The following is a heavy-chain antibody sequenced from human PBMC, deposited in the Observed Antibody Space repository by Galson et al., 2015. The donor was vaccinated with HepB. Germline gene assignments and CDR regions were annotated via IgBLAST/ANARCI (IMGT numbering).Heavy chain of an antibody. Sequence: SLRLSCAASRFIFSTYAMNWVRQAPGKGLEWVALISYDGKHQYYAESVKGRFTISRDNSNSMMYVQMNSLRVEDTAVYYCARADVPIPCTRSPFDMCVQVTMVTVSS. D-gene: IGHD2-8*01. V-gene: IGHV3-30*04. J-gene: IGHJ3*02. CDR1: RFIFSTYA. CDR3: ARADVPIPCTRSPFDM. CDR2: ISYDGKHQ.